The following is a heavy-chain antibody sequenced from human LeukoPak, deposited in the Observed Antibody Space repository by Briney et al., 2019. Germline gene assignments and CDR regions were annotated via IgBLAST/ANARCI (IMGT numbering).Heavy chain of an antibody. V-gene: IGHV1-18*01. CDR2: ISAYNGNT. J-gene: IGHJ3*02. Sequence: ASVKVSCKASGYTFTSYGISWVRQAPGQGLEWMGWISAYNGNTNYAQKLQGRVTVTTDTSTSTAYMELRSLRSDDTAVYYCARDDVVVVAAKAFDIWGQGTMVTVSS. CDR1: GYTFTSYG. CDR3: ARDDVVVVAAKAFDI. D-gene: IGHD2-15*01.